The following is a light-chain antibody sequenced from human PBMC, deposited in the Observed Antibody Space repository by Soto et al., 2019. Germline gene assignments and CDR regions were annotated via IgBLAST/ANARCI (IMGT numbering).Light chain of an antibody. Sequence: EVVLTQSPGTLSLSPGEGVTLSCRANQSVSNYLAWYQQKPGQTPRLLVYDASNRATGIPARFSGSGSGTDFTLTISSLEPEDFAVYYCQQRSNWPITFGQGTRLEI. CDR2: DAS. V-gene: IGKV3-11*01. CDR1: QSVSNY. CDR3: QQRSNWPIT. J-gene: IGKJ5*01.